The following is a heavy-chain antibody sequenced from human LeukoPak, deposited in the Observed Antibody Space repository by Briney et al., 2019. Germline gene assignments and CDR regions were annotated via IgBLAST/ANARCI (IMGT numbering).Heavy chain of an antibody. CDR1: GFTFSSYS. CDR3: ARDTVLNH. J-gene: IGHJ5*02. CDR2: ISSGSSTI. Sequence: GGSLRLSCAASGFTFSSYSVNWVRQAPGKGLEWVSYISSGSSTIYYADSVEGRFTISRDNAKNSLYLQMSSLRDEDTAVYYCARDTVLNHWGQGTLVTVSS. D-gene: IGHD2-8*02. V-gene: IGHV3-48*02.